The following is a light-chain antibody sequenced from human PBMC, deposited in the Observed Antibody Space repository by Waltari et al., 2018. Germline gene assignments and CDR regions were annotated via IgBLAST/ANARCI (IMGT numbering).Light chain of an antibody. Sequence: EIVMTQSPATLSVSPGDRATLSCRASQSVSSNLAWYQQTPGQAPRLRIYGASTRATGSPARVSGSGSGTECTLNISSMQSEDFAVYYCQQYNNWPRTFGQGTKVEIK. CDR3: QQYNNWPRT. CDR1: QSVSSN. V-gene: IGKV3-15*01. J-gene: IGKJ1*01. CDR2: GAS.